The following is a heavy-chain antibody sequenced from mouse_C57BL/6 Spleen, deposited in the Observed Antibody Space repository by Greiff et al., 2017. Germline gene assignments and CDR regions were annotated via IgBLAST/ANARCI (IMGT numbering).Heavy chain of an antibody. CDR2: FHPYNDDT. Sequence: VQLQESGAELVKPGASVKMSCKASGYTFTTYPIEWMKQNHGKSLEWIGNFHPYNDDTKYNEKFKGKATLTVEKSSSTVYLELSRLTSDDSAVYYCARAYDYGDWYFDVWGTGTTVTVSS. J-gene: IGHJ1*03. D-gene: IGHD2-4*01. CDR1: GYTFTTYP. CDR3: ARAYDYGDWYFDV. V-gene: IGHV1-47*01.